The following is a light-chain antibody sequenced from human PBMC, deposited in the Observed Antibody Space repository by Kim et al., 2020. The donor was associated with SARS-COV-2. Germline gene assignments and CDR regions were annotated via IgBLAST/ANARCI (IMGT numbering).Light chain of an antibody. CDR3: QTYDSSLSGYV. Sequence: QGVTIYCTRRSSNIRSVYHVHCYQPLPGTAPTPLIYGNTNLPSGVPDRFSGSKSVTSASLAITGLQAEDEADYNCQTYDSSLSGYVFGSGTKVTVL. CDR2: GNT. J-gene: IGLJ1*01. V-gene: IGLV1-40*01. CDR1: SSNIRSVYH.